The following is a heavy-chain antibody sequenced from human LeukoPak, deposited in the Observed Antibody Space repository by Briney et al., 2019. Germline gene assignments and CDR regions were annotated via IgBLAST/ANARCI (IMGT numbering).Heavy chain of an antibody. D-gene: IGHD6-19*01. V-gene: IGHV1-2*04. J-gene: IGHJ4*02. CDR1: GYTFTSYG. Sequence: ASVKVSCKASGYTFTSYGISWVRQAPGQGLEWMGWINPNSGGTNYAQKFQGWVTMTRDTSISTAYMELSRLRSDDTAVYYCARGGYSSGNLDYWGQGTLVTVSS. CDR2: INPNSGGT. CDR3: ARGGYSSGNLDY.